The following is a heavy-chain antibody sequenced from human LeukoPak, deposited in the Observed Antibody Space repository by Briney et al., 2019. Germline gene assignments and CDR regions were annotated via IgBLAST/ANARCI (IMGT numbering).Heavy chain of an antibody. D-gene: IGHD1-26*01. J-gene: IGHJ4*02. CDR2: ISSSSSYI. CDR3: ARDSKVGATYPYFDY. CDR1: GFTFSSYS. V-gene: IGHV3-21*01. Sequence: GGSLRLSCAASGFTFSSYSMNWVRQAPGKGLEWVSSISSSSSYIYYADSVKGRLTISRDNAKNSLYLQMNSLRAGDTAVYYCARDSKVGATYPYFDYWGQGTLVTVSS.